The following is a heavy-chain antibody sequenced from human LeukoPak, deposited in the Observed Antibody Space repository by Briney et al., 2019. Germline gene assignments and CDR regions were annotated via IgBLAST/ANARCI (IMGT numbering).Heavy chain of an antibody. D-gene: IGHD7-27*01. CDR1: GFTFSSYA. Sequence: GGSLRLSCAASGFTFSSYAMSWVRQAPGKGLEWVSTFSGSGGNTYYADSVKGRFTISRDNAKNSLYLQMNSLRTEDTAVYYCVRDGSSWGNFDYWGQGTLVSVSS. CDR3: VRDGSSWGNFDY. J-gene: IGHJ4*02. CDR2: FSGSGGNT. V-gene: IGHV3-23*01.